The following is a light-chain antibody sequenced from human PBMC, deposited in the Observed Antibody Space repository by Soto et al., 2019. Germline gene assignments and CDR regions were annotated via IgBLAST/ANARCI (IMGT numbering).Light chain of an antibody. CDR3: QQANSFPGT. V-gene: IGKV1-12*01. J-gene: IGKJ1*01. CDR1: QGVGSW. Sequence: DIQMTQSPSSVSASVGDRVTITCRASQGVGSWLAWYQQKPGKAPKLLIHTASTLQSGVPSRFSGSGSGTDFTLTISSLQAEDFATYYCQQANSFPGTFGQGTKVEIK. CDR2: TAS.